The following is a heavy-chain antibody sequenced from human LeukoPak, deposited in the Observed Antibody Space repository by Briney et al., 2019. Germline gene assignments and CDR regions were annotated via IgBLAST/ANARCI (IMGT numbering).Heavy chain of an antibody. J-gene: IGHJ3*02. D-gene: IGHD3-9*01. CDR1: GGSFSGFH. V-gene: IGHV4-34*11. CDR2: IYYSGST. CDR3: ARDPTYYYILTGSVVAFDI. Sequence: PSETLSLTCAVYGGSFSGFHWNWIRQPPGKGLEWIGYIYYSGSTNYNPSLKSRVTISVDTSKNQFSLKLSSVTAADTAVYYCARDPTYYYILTGSVVAFDIWGQGTMVTVSS.